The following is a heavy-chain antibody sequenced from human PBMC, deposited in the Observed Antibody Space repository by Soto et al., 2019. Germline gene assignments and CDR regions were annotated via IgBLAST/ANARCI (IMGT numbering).Heavy chain of an antibody. J-gene: IGHJ4*02. CDR2: ISKSSSLI. V-gene: IGHV3-21*01. CDR1: GFIFSSFT. D-gene: IGHD1-1*01. CDR3: VRGDDRVD. Sequence: NTGGSLRLSCVGSGFIFSSFTMTWVRQAPGMGLQYLASISKSSSLIYYADSVRGRFIISRDNSKDSVFLQMYSLRAEDTAMYYCVRGDDRVDWGQGTLVTVSS.